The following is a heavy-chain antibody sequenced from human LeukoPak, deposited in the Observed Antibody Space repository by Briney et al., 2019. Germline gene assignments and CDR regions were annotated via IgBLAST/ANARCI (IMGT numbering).Heavy chain of an antibody. CDR2: IYHSGST. CDR3: ARSSGWLLSSFDY. CDR1: GGSFSGYY. Sequence: SETLSLTCAVYGGSFSGYYWSWIRQPPGKGLEWIGYIYHSGSTNYNPSLKSRVTISVDTSKNQFSLKLSSVTAADTAVYYCARSSGWLLSSFDYWGQGTLVTVSS. V-gene: IGHV4-59*01. D-gene: IGHD6-19*01. J-gene: IGHJ4*02.